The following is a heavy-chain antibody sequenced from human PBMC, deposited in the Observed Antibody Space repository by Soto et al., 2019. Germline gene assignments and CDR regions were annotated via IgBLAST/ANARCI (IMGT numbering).Heavy chain of an antibody. D-gene: IGHD6-19*01. Sequence: QVQLEESGGGVVQPGRSLRLSCKASGFTFTSYGMHWVRQAPGKGLEWVALISYDGSDKLYADSVEGRFTISRDNSKNTVYLQMNSLRIEDTAMYHCGKFSDIEVPGMGDWLDPWGQGTLVTVTS. CDR1: GFTFTSYG. CDR3: GKFSDIEVPGMGDWLDP. J-gene: IGHJ5*02. CDR2: ISYDGSDK. V-gene: IGHV3-30*18.